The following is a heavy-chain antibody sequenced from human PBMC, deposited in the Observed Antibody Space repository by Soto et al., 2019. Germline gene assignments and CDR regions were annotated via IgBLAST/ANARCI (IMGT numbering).Heavy chain of an antibody. J-gene: IGHJ6*02. CDR1: GYTFTSYD. D-gene: IGHD2-2*01. CDR2: MNPNSGNT. CDR3: GRGRSSTSAIRRPSRPGGVGDD. V-gene: IGHV1-8*01. Sequence: QVQLVQSGAEVKKPGASVKVSCKASGYTFTSYDINWVRQATGQGLEWMGWMNPNSGNTGYAQKFKGRVTMTRNNAISTAYMKLSSLRSEDTAVYYCGRGRSSTSAIRRPSRPGGVGDDWGQGTTVTVSS.